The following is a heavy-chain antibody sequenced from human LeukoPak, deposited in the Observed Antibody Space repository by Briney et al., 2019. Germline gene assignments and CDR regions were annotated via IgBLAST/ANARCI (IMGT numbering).Heavy chain of an antibody. J-gene: IGHJ4*02. CDR2: IWYDGGNK. CDR3: VRALVGLPHNYFDS. CDR1: GFSFSAYG. D-gene: IGHD2-15*01. Sequence: GGSLRLSCAASGFSFSAYGMHWVRQAPGKWLEWVAYIWYDGGNKYYANSVKGRFTISRDTSKSTLYLQMNSMRDEDTAVYYCVRALVGLPHNYFDSWGKGTLVTVSS. V-gene: IGHV3-30*02.